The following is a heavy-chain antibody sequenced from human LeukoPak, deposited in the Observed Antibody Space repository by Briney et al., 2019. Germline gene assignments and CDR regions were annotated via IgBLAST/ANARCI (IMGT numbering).Heavy chain of an antibody. V-gene: IGHV3-30*18. J-gene: IGHJ1*01. D-gene: IGHD2-15*01. CDR2: ISYDGSNK. Sequence: GRSLRLSCAASGFTFSSYGMHWVRQAPGKGLEWVAVISYDGSNKYYADSVKGRFTISRDNSKNTLYLQMNSLRAEDTAVYYRAKDPRKLVAATGAEYFQHWGQGTLVTVSS. CDR1: GFTFSSYG. CDR3: AKDPRKLVAATGAEYFQH.